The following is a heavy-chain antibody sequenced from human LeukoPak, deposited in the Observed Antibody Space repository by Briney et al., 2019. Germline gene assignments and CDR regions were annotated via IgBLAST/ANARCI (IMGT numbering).Heavy chain of an antibody. CDR1: GFTVSSNY. CDR3: ARAAIGITAPGGMDV. D-gene: IGHD6-13*01. J-gene: IGHJ6*02. V-gene: IGHV3-53*04. CDR2: IYSGGST. Sequence: GGSLRLSCAASGFTVSSNYMSWVRQAPGKGLEWVSVIYSGGSTYYADSVKGRFTISRHNSKNTLYLQMNSLRAEDTAVYYCARAAIGITAPGGMDVWGQGTTVTVSS.